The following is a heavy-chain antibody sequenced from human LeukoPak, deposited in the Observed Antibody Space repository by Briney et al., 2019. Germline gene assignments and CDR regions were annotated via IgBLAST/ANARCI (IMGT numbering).Heavy chain of an antibody. J-gene: IGHJ5*02. CDR3: AKDRGYCSGGSCYRNWFDP. V-gene: IGHV1-18*01. Sequence: GASVKVSCKASGYTFTTYGISWVRQAPGQGLEWMGWISAYNGNTNYAQKLQGRVTMTTDTSTSTAYMELRSLRSDDTAVYYCAKDRGYCSGGSCYRNWFDPWGQGTPVTVSS. D-gene: IGHD2-15*01. CDR2: ISAYNGNT. CDR1: GYTFTTYG.